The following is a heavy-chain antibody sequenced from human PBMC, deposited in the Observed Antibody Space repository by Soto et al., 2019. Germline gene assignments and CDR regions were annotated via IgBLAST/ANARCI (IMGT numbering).Heavy chain of an antibody. D-gene: IGHD3-22*01. V-gene: IGHV4-34*01. J-gene: IGHJ6*03. CDR2: INHSGST. CDR3: AREGESMILRGADYYYMDV. CDR1: GGSFSGYY. Sequence: QVQLQQWGAGLLKPSETLSLTCAVYGGSFSGYYWSWLRQPPGKGLEWIGEINHSGSTNYNPSLKCRVTISVDTSKNQFSLKLSSVAAADTAVYYCAREGESMILRGADYYYMDVWGKGTTVTVSS.